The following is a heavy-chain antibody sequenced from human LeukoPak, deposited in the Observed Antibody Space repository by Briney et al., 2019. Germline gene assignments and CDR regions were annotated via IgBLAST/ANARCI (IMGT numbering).Heavy chain of an antibody. D-gene: IGHD1-26*01. Sequence: NSSETLSLTCTVSGGSINSGSYYWSWIRQPAGKGLEWMGHFYTSGHTSYNPSLKSRVTISVDTSKNQFSLKLSSVTAADTAVYYCARGVRVESYPDAFDIWGQGTMVTVSS. CDR2: FYTSGHT. CDR3: ARGVRVESYPDAFDI. CDR1: GGSINSGSYY. V-gene: IGHV4-61*09. J-gene: IGHJ3*02.